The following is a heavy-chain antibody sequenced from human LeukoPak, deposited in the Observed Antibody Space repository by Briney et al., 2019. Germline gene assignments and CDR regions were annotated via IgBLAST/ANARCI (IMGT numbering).Heavy chain of an antibody. V-gene: IGHV3-30*18. D-gene: IGHD4-23*01. CDR3: AKEDGGNSD. J-gene: IGHJ4*02. Sequence: GGSLRLSCAASGFTFSSYGMHWVRQAPGKGLEWVAVISYDGSNKYYADSVKGRFTISRDNSKNTLYLQMNSLRAEDTAVYYCAKEDGGNSDWGQGTLVTVSS. CDR1: GFTFSSYG. CDR2: ISYDGSNK.